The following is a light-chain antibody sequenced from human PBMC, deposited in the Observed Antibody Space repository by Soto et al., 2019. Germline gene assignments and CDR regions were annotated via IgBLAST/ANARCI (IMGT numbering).Light chain of an antibody. CDR1: SSNIGKNY. V-gene: IGLV1-51*01. J-gene: IGLJ2*01. Sequence: QSVLTQPPSVSAAPGQRVTISCPGSSSNIGKNYVFWYQQFPGTAPKLLIYDNDKRPSGIPDRFFGSKSGTSATLGITGLQTGDEADYYCGTWDSSLSVVFGGGTKLTVL. CDR3: GTWDSSLSVV. CDR2: DND.